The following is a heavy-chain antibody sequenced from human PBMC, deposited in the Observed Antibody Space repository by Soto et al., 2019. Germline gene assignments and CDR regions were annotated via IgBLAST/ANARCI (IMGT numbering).Heavy chain of an antibody. D-gene: IGHD3-10*01. CDR2: IYYSGST. V-gene: IGHV4-31*03. Sequence: QVQLQESGPRLLKPSQTLSLTRTVPGGSISSGGYYWSWIRQHPGKGLAGIGYIYYSGSTYYNQSLESRVTTSADTYKNQFSLKLSAVTAADTAVYYCARGRITMVRGVIDVGYRGQGTLGTV. CDR1: GGSISSGGYY. CDR3: ARGRITMVRGVIDVGY. J-gene: IGHJ4*02.